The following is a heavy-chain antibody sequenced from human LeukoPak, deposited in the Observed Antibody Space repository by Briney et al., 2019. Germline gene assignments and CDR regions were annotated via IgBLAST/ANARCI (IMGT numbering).Heavy chain of an antibody. V-gene: IGHV4-30-4*01. D-gene: IGHD6-13*01. J-gene: IGHJ3*02. CDR2: IYYSGST. Sequence: SQTLSLTCTVSGGSISSGDYYWSWIRQPPGKGLEWIGYIYYSGSTYYNPSLKSRVTISVDTSKNQFSLKLSSVTAADTAVYFCAREVKQAASSDAFDIWGQGTLVTVSS. CDR1: GGSISSGDYY. CDR3: AREVKQAASSDAFDI.